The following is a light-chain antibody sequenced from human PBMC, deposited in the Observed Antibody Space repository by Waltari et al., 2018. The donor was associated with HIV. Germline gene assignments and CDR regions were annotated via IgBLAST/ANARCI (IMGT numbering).Light chain of an antibody. CDR2: KGS. CDR3: CSYAGSSTLEV. J-gene: IGLJ2*01. Sequence: SSLTHPRSQSGFPGPSISISCPVPSRAVWSYNLVSWYQEHPGKAPKLMLYKGSKRPSGVSNRFSGSKSGNTASLTISALQAEDEADYYCCSYAGSSTLEVFGGGTKLTVL. CDR1: SRAVWSYNL. V-gene: IGLV2-23*01.